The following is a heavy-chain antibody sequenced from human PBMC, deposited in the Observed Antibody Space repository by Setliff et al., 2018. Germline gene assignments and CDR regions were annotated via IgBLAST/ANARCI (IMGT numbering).Heavy chain of an antibody. V-gene: IGHV4-39*07. D-gene: IGHD6-13*01. J-gene: IGHJ4*02. CDR3: AMGRQEVAAAGKTQIDY. CDR1: GGSISSRTYY. CDR2: FYYSGST. Sequence: SETLSLTCTVSGGSISSRTYYWGWFRQPPGKGLEWIGSFYYSGSTYYDPSLQSRVTISVDTSKNQFSLKLSSVTAADTAVYYCAMGRQEVAAAGKTQIDYWGQGTLVNVSS.